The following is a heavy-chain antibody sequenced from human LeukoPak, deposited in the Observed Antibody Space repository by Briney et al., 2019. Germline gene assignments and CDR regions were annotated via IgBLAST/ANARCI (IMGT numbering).Heavy chain of an antibody. CDR3: ARDGAGGYCSSTRCYVFDP. CDR2: ITPIFGTA. V-gene: IGHV1-69*06. D-gene: IGHD2-2*01. CDR1: GGTFSSYA. J-gene: IGHJ5*02. Sequence: SVKVSCKASGGTFSSYAISWVRQAPGQGLEWMGRITPIFGTANYAQKFQGRVTITADKSTNTAYMELSSLRSEDTAVYYCARDGAGGYCSSTRCYVFDPWGQGTLVRVSS.